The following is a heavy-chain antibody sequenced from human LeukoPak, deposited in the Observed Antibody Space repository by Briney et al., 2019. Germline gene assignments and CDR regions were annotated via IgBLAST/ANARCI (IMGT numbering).Heavy chain of an antibody. J-gene: IGHJ4*02. D-gene: IGHD4-23*01. CDR1: GYSYTNYW. CDR3: ARQPRGTVVFDY. V-gene: IGHV5-10-1*01. CDR2: IDPSDSYT. Sequence: KRGESLKISCKGSGYSYTNYWISWVRQMPGKGLEWMGRIDPSDSYTNHSPSFQGHVSISADKSVSTAYLQWSSLKASDSAMYYCARQPRGTVVFDYWGQGTLVTVSS.